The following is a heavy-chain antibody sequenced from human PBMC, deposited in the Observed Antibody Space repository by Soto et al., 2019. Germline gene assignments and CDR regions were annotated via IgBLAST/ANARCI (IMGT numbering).Heavy chain of an antibody. CDR3: AREPRDFWSGYYLY. CDR1: GGSITDYY. CDR2: INHSGST. Sequence: SETLSLTCAVSGGSITDYYWSWIRQAPGKGLEWIGEINHSGSTNNNPSLKSRVTISLDTSKRRVSLRLASVTAADTAVYYCAREPRDFWSGYYLYWSQGTLVTVCS. D-gene: IGHD3-3*01. J-gene: IGHJ4*02. V-gene: IGHV4-34*01.